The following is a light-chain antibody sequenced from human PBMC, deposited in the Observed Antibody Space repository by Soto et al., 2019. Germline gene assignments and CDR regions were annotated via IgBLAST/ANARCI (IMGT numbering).Light chain of an antibody. J-gene: IGKJ5*01. CDR2: DAS. CDR1: QNIHNH. V-gene: IGKV3-11*01. Sequence: LTQSPSSLSPGERVTLSCRASQNIHNHMSWFLQKPGQAPRLLIYDASNRATGIPARFSGSGSGTDFTLTISSLEPDDFAVYYCQQRADWPITFGQGTRLEIK. CDR3: QQRADWPIT.